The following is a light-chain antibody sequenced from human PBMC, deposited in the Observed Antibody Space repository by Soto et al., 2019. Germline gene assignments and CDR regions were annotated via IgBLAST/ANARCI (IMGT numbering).Light chain of an antibody. V-gene: IGKV3-20*01. CDR1: QDIRSH. Sequence: ENVLTQSPGTLSLSPGERVTLSCRASQDIRSHLAWYQQKPGQAPRLLIFDASSRATGIPDRFSGSGSGTDFTLTISRLEPEDFAVYYCQQYGSSPPITFGQGTRLENK. J-gene: IGKJ5*01. CDR3: QQYGSSPPIT. CDR2: DAS.